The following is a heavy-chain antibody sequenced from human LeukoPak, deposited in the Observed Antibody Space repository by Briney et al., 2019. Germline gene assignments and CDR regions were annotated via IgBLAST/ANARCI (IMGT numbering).Heavy chain of an antibody. D-gene: IGHD3-16*02. CDR3: ARERIWGSYRYFDY. V-gene: IGHV3-11*01. Sequence: PGGSLRLSCAASGFTFSDYSMTWIRQAPGKGLEWVSDINTSGNTIYYADSVKGRFTISRDNAKNSLYLQMNSLRAEDTAIYYCARERIWGSYRYFDYWGQGTLVTVSS. CDR1: GFTFSDYS. J-gene: IGHJ4*02. CDR2: INTSGNTI.